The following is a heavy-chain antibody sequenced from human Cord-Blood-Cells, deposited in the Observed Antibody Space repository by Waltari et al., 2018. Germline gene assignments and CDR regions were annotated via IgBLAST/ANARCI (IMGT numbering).Heavy chain of an antibody. V-gene: IGHV1-2*04. CDR3: ARGSDMVTKVYSSGWYGDAFDI. Sequence: QVQLVQSGAEVKKPGASVKVSCKASGYTFTGYYMHWVRHAPGQGLEWMGWINPNSGGTNYAQKFQGWVTMTRDTSISTAYMELSRLRSDDTAVYYCARGSDMVTKVYSSGWYGDAFDIWGQGTMVTVSS. D-gene: IGHD6-19*01. J-gene: IGHJ3*02. CDR2: INPNSGGT. CDR1: GYTFTGYY.